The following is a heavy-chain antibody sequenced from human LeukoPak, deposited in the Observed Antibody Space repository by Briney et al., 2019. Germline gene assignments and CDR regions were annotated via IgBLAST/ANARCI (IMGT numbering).Heavy chain of an antibody. V-gene: IGHV1-18*01. J-gene: IGHJ5*02. Sequence: GSSVKVSCKASGYTFTSYGVSGVRQAPGEGLEWLGWISAYNGNTNYAQKLQGRVTMTTDTSTSTAYMELRSLRSDDTAVYYCARDQVSDTTGGFDPWGQGTLVTVSS. CDR2: ISAYNGNT. D-gene: IGHD1-1*01. CDR1: GYTFTSYG. CDR3: ARDQVSDTTGGFDP.